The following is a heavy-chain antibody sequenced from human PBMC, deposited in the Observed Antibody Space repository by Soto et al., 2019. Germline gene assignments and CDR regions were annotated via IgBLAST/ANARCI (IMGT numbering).Heavy chain of an antibody. V-gene: IGHV1-69*13. D-gene: IGHD3-22*01. CDR3: ARMGDYYDSSGSYGY. Sequence: GASVKVSCKASGGTFSSYAISWVRQAPGQGLEWMGGIIPIFGTANYAQKFQGRVTITADESTSTAYMELSSLRSEDTAVYYCARMGDYYDSSGSYGYWGQGTLVTVPQ. CDR1: GGTFSSYA. J-gene: IGHJ4*02. CDR2: IIPIFGTA.